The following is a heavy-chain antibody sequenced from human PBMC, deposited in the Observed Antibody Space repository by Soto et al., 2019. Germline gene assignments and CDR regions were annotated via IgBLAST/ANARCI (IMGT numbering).Heavy chain of an antibody. Sequence: SETLSLTCTVSGGSISSYYWSWIRQPPGKGLEWIGYIYYSGSTNFNPSLKSRVTISVDTSKNQFSLKLTSVTAADTAVYYCARGSIRGSYSLASWGQGTLVTVSS. CDR2: IYYSGST. J-gene: IGHJ4*02. D-gene: IGHD1-26*01. CDR3: ARGSIRGSYSLAS. CDR1: GGSISSYY. V-gene: IGHV4-59*01.